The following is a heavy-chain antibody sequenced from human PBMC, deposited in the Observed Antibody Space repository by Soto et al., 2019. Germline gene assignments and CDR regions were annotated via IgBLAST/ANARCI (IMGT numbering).Heavy chain of an antibody. J-gene: IGHJ4*02. V-gene: IGHV4-59*08. CDR3: ARLIGRYSSPLG. D-gene: IGHD3-9*01. Sequence: PSDTLSLTCTVSGGSISSYYWSWIRQPPGKGLEWIGYIYYSGSTNYNPSLKSRVTISVDTSKNQFSLKLSSVTAADTAVYYCARLIGRYSSPLGWGQGTLVTVS. CDR2: IYYSGST. CDR1: GGSISSYY.